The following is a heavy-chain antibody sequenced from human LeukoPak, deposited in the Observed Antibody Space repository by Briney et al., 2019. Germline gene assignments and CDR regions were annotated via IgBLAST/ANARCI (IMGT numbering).Heavy chain of an antibody. J-gene: IGHJ4*02. CDR2: IWYDGSNK. V-gene: IGHV3-33*01. CDR1: GFTFSSYG. D-gene: IGHD7-27*01. CDR3: ARDFYPGDRGGHFDY. Sequence: PGRSLRLSCAASGFTFSSYGMHWVRQAPGKGLEWVAVIWYDGSNKYYADSVKGRFTISRDNSKNTLYLQMNSLRAEDTAVYYCARDFYPGDRGGHFDYWGQGTLVTVSS.